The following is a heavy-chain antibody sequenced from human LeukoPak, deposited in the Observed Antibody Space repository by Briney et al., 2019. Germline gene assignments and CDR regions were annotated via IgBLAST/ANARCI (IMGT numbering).Heavy chain of an antibody. CDR3: ARIGAARPYYYYGMDV. CDR2: IDWDDDK. J-gene: IGHJ6*02. D-gene: IGHD6-6*01. CDR1: GFSLSTSGMC. V-gene: IGHV2-70*01. Sequence: SGPALVKPTQTLTLTCTFSGFSLSTSGMCVSWIRQPPGKALEWLSPIDWDDDKYYSTSLKTRFTISKDTSKNQVVLTMTNMDPVDTATYYCARIGAARPYYYYGMDVWGQGTTVTVSS.